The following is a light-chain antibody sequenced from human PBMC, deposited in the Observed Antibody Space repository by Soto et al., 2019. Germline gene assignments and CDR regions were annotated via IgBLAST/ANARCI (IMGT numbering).Light chain of an antibody. CDR3: QQYNNWPLQT. J-gene: IGKJ1*01. CDR1: QSVNSN. Sequence: ETVMTQSPAALSVAPGERATLSCRASQSVNSNGAWYQKKPGQAPRLLIYAASTRATGIPARFSGSGSGTEFTLTISSLQSEDFAVYYCQQYNNWPLQTFGQGTKVEVQ. V-gene: IGKV3-15*01. CDR2: AAS.